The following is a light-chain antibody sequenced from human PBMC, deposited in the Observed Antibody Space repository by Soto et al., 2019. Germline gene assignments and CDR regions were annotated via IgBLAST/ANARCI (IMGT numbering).Light chain of an antibody. Sequence: QLVLTQPASVSGSPGQSIAISCTGTSSDVGAYNYVSWYQQYPGKAPKLMIFDVSYRPSGVSNRFSGSKSGNTASLTISGLQAEDEADYYCNSFTTSGTYVFGTGTKLTVL. CDR1: SSDVGAYNY. J-gene: IGLJ1*01. CDR2: DVS. CDR3: NSFTTSGTYV. V-gene: IGLV2-14*01.